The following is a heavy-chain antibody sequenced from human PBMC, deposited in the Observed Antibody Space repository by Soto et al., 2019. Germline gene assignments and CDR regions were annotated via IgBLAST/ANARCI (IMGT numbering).Heavy chain of an antibody. Sequence: SVKVSCKASGGTFSSYAISWVRQAPGQGLEWMGGIIPIFGTADYAQKFQGRVTVTADESTSTAYLELSSLRSEDTAVYFCARDPRELDSSGYYHENAFDIWGQGTMVTVSS. CDR2: IIPIFGTA. CDR3: ARDPRELDSSGYYHENAFDI. CDR1: GGTFSSYA. V-gene: IGHV1-69*13. D-gene: IGHD3-22*01. J-gene: IGHJ3*02.